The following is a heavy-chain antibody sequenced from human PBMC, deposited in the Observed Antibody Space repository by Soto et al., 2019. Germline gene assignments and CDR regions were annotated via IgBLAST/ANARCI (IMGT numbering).Heavy chain of an antibody. Sequence: PSETLSLTCTVSGGSISSGDYYWSWIRQPPGKGLEWIGYIYYSGSTYYNPSLKSRVTISVDTSKNQFSLKLSSVTAADTAVYYCARDMKSDIVLVPTNYYYGMDVWGQGTTVTVSS. CDR2: IYYSGST. CDR1: GGSISSGDYY. J-gene: IGHJ6*02. CDR3: ARDMKSDIVLVPTNYYYGMDV. D-gene: IGHD2-2*01. V-gene: IGHV4-30-4*01.